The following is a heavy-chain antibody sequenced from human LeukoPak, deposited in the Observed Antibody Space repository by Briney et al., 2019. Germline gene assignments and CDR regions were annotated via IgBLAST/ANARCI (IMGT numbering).Heavy chain of an antibody. CDR2: ISYDGSNK. CDR1: GFTFSSYG. Sequence: GGSLRLSCAASGFTFSSYGMHWVRQAPGKGLEWVAVISYDGSNKYYADSVKGRFTISRDNSKNTLYLQTNSLRAEDTAVYYCAKEISGYSSSWDQFYYYYGMDVWGQGTTVTVSS. J-gene: IGHJ6*02. V-gene: IGHV3-30*18. D-gene: IGHD6-13*01. CDR3: AKEISGYSSSWDQFYYYYGMDV.